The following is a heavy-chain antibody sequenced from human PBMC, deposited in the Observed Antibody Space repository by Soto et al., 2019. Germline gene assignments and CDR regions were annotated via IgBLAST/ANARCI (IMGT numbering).Heavy chain of an antibody. Sequence: SETLSLTCTVSGGSISSSYWSWIRQPPGKGLEWIGYIYYSGSANYNPSLKSRVTISVDTSKNQFSLKLSSVTAADTAVYYCANTYCSSTSCLPDYWGQGTLVTVSS. J-gene: IGHJ4*02. CDR3: ANTYCSSTSCLPDY. V-gene: IGHV4-59*08. CDR2: IYYSGSA. D-gene: IGHD2-2*01. CDR1: GGSISSSY.